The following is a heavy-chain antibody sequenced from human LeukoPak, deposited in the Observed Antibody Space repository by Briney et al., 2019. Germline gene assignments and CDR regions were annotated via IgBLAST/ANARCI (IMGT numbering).Heavy chain of an antibody. CDR2: INPSGGST. CDR3: AKVGRSITGDDAFDI. V-gene: IGHV1-46*01. D-gene: IGHD7-27*01. Sequence: ASVKVSCKASGYTFTSYYMHWVRQAPGQGLEWMGIINPSGGSTSYAQKFQGRVTMTRDTFTSTVYMELNSLRAEDTAVYYCAKVGRSITGDDAFDIWGQGTMVTVSS. CDR1: GYTFTSYY. J-gene: IGHJ3*02.